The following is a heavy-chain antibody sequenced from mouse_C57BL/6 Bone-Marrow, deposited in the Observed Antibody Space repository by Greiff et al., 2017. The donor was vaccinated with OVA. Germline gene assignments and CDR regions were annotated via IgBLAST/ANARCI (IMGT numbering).Heavy chain of an antibody. CDR3: ASGYYYAMDY. D-gene: IGHD2-2*01. V-gene: IGHV1-78*01. CDR2: IYPSDGST. Sequence: QVQLQQSDAELVKPGASVKISCKVSGYTFTDHTIHWMKQRPEQGLEWIGHIYPSDGSTKYTEKLKGKATLTADQSSCTAYMQLNSLSSEDSAVYFCASGYYYAMDYWGQGTSVTVSS. J-gene: IGHJ4*01. CDR1: GYTFTDHT.